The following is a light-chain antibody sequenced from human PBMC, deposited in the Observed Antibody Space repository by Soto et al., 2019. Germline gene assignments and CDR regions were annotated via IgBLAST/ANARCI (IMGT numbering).Light chain of an antibody. Sequence: QSALTQPRSVSGSPGQSVTISCTGTSSDGGGYNDVSWYQQHPGKAPKVMIYDVSKRPSGVPDRFSGSKSGNTASLTISGLQAEDEADYYCCSYVGSYILYVFGTGTKLTVL. CDR3: CSYVGSYILYV. CDR2: DVS. CDR1: SSDGGGYND. V-gene: IGLV2-11*01. J-gene: IGLJ1*01.